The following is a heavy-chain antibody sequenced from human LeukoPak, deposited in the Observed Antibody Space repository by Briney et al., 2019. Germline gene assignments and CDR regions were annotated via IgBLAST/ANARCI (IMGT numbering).Heavy chain of an antibody. J-gene: IGHJ5*02. V-gene: IGHV3-48*03. D-gene: IGHD5-12*01. Sequence: GGSLRLSCAASGFIFSSYEINWVRQAPGKGLEWVSYISSGGSTIYYADSVKGRFTISRDNAKNSLYLQMNSLRAEDTAVYYCARLRGYTVATAWGQGTLATVSS. CDR2: ISSGGSTI. CDR1: GFIFSSYE. CDR3: ARLRGYTVATA.